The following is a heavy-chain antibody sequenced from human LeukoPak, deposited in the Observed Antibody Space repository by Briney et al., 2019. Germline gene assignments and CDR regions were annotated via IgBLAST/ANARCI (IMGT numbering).Heavy chain of an antibody. Sequence: EASVKVSCKASGGTFSSYAISWVRQAPGQGLEWMGGIIPIFGTANYAQKFQGRVTITADESTSTAYMELSSLRSEDTAVYYCARGLPINYYDSSGDAFDIWGQGTMVTVSS. V-gene: IGHV1-69*13. D-gene: IGHD3-22*01. CDR3: ARGLPINYYDSSGDAFDI. CDR2: IIPIFGTA. J-gene: IGHJ3*02. CDR1: GGTFSSYA.